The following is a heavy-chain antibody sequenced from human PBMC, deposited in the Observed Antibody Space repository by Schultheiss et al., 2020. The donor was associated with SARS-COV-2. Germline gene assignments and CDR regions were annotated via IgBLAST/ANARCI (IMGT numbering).Heavy chain of an antibody. Sequence: GGSLRLSCAASGFTFSSYGMHWVRQAPGKGLEWVADIWYDGSNKYYADSVKGRFTISRDNSKNTLYLQMDSLRAGDTAVYYCARGRSDYDFWSGLLYWGQGSLVTVSS. CDR2: IWYDGSNK. CDR3: ARGRSDYDFWSGLLY. CDR1: GFTFSSYG. V-gene: IGHV3-33*01. D-gene: IGHD3-3*01. J-gene: IGHJ4*02.